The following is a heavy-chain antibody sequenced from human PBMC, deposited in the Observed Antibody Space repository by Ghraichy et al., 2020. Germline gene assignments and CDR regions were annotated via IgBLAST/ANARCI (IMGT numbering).Heavy chain of an antibody. CDR1: GGSFSGYY. CDR2: INHSGST. D-gene: IGHD1-26*01. J-gene: IGHJ3*02. Sequence: TLSLTCAVYGGSFSGYYWSWIRQPPGKGLEWIGEINHSGSTNYNPSLKSRVTISVDTSKNQFSLKLSSVTAADTAVYYCARAPGGSLYDAFDIWGQGTMVTVSS. CDR3: ARAPGGSLYDAFDI. V-gene: IGHV4-34*01.